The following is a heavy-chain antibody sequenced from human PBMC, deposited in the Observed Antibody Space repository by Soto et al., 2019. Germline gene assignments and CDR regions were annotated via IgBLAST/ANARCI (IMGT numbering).Heavy chain of an antibody. CDR2: ISSNGGST. CDR3: ARDLRDVRITIFGVERGYYYYYYMDV. Sequence: GGSLRLSCAASGFTFSSYAMHWVRQAPGKGLEYVSAISSNGGSTYYANSVKGRFTISRDNSKNTLYLQMGSLRAEDMAVYYCARDLRDVRITIFGVERGYYYYYYMDVWGKGTTVTVSS. J-gene: IGHJ6*03. CDR1: GFTFSSYA. D-gene: IGHD3-3*01. V-gene: IGHV3-64*01.